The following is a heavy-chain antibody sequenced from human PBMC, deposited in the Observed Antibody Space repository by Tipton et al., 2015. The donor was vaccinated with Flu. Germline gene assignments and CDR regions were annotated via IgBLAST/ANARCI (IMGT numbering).Heavy chain of an antibody. CDR2: IHYTGST. Sequence: TLSLTCIVSGGSISGYYWSWVRQPPGKGLEFIGYIHYTGSTNYNPSLKSRVTMSVDTSKNQFSLKLSSVTAEDTAVYYCARLDASGSNPLDSWGQGTLVTVS. J-gene: IGHJ4*02. D-gene: IGHD3-10*01. V-gene: IGHV4-59*08. CDR3: ARLDASGSNPLDS. CDR1: GGSISGYY.